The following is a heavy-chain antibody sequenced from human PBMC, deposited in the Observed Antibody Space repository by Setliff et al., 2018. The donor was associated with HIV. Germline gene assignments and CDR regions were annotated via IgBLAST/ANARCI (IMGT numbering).Heavy chain of an antibody. J-gene: IGHJ6*03. CDR3: ARTQDRYYYYYYMDV. CDR2: IYSGGST. V-gene: IGHV3-53*01. Sequence: GGSLRLSCAASGFTVSSNYVSWVRQAPGKGLEWVSVIYSGGSTYYADSVKGRFTISRDNSKNTLYLQMNSLRAEDTAVYYCARTQDRYYYYYYMDVWGKGTTVTVSS. CDR1: GFTVSSNY.